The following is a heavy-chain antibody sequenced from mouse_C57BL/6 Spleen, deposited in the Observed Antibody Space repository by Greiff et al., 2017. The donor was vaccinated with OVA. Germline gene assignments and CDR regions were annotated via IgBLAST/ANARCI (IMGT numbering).Heavy chain of an antibody. CDR3: ARGGYYSNHEAMDY. D-gene: IGHD2-5*01. V-gene: IGHV1-64*01. J-gene: IGHJ4*01. Sequence: QVQLQQPGAELVKPGASVKLSCKASGYTFTSYWMHWVKQRPGQGLEWIGMIHPNSGSTNYNEKFKSKATLTVEKSSSTAYMQLSSLTSEDSAVYYCARGGYYSNHEAMDYWGQGTSVTVSS. CDR1: GYTFTSYW. CDR2: IHPNSGST.